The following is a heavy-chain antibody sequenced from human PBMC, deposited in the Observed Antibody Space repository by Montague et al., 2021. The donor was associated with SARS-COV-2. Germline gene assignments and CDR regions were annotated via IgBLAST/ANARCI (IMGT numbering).Heavy chain of an antibody. D-gene: IGHD3-3*01. J-gene: IGHJ4*02. CDR1: GFSISSGYY. V-gene: IGHV4-38-2*02. CDR2: RYQNGAT. CDR3: AGSGVGIFDFSYFDS. Sequence: SETLSLTCSVSGFSISSGYYWGWIRQTPGKGLEWIGSRYQNGATYYSPSLNRPVTILLDTSKNQFSLSLTSVTAADTAVYYCAGSGVGIFDFSYFDSWGQGSLVIVSS.